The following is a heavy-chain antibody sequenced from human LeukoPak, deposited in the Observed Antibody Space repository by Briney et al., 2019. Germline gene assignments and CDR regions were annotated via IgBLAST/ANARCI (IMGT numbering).Heavy chain of an antibody. CDR1: GFTFSSYA. D-gene: IGHD2-2*01. CDR2: ISSSGSTI. Sequence: GGSLRLSCAASGFTFSSYAMHWVRQAPGKGLEWVSYISSSGSTIYYADSVKGRFTISRDNAKNSLYLQMNSLRAEDTAVYYCAKDVGDCSSTSCPGDDAFDIWGQGTMVTVSS. CDR3: AKDVGDCSSTSCPGDDAFDI. J-gene: IGHJ3*02. V-gene: IGHV3-48*03.